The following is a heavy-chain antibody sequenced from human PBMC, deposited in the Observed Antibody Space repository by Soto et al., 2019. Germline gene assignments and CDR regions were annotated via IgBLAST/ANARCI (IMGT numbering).Heavy chain of an antibody. D-gene: IGHD2-2*03. CDR2: ISVYNDNT. V-gene: IGHV1-18*01. Sequence: QVQLVQSGSEIKKPGASVKVSCKAFGYTFTSYGIGWVRQAPGQGLEWMGWISVYNDNTNYAQKYQGRVTMTTETSSSTAYLALRSPKSDNTAVNNGARIGFVGHWCQGTLVSVSS. J-gene: IGHJ1*01. CDR1: GYTFTSYG. CDR3: ARIGFVGH.